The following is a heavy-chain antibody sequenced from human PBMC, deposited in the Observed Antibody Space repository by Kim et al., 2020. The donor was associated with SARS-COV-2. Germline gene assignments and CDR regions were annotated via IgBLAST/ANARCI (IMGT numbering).Heavy chain of an antibody. D-gene: IGHD3-3*01. J-gene: IGHJ5*02. CDR3: GRGRWYYDFWSGYKGGEYWGDP. V-gene: IGHV3-13*01. CDR2: IGTAGDT. CDR1: GFTFSSYD. Sequence: GGSLRLSCAASGFTFSSYDMHWVRQAPGKGLEWVSAIGTAGDTSYHGSVKGRFTISRENAKNSSYHQINSVRAGDTAVDYCGRGRWYYDFWSGYKGGEYWGDPGGQGTRVTVSS.